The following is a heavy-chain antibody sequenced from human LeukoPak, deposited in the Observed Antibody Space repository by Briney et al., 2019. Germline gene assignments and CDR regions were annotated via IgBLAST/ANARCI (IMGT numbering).Heavy chain of an antibody. V-gene: IGHV3-30-3*01. CDR2: ISDDGSRQ. Sequence: KPGGTLRLSCAATGFTFSNYAIHWGRQAPGKGLEWVAFISDDGSRQHYADSVKGRFTISRDNSKNTLNLQMNSLRAEDTAVYYCARKFLTGRLIDYWGQGTLVTVSS. J-gene: IGHJ4*02. CDR1: GFTFSNYA. D-gene: IGHD7-27*01. CDR3: ARKFLTGRLIDY.